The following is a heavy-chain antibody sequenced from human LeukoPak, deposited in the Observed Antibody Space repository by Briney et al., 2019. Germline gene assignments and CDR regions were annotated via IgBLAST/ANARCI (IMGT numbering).Heavy chain of an antibody. Sequence: GGSLRLSCAASGFTFTKYWMTWVRQDPGKGLEWVANINQDGSERFYVDSVKGRFTISRDNAKNSLYLQMNSLGAEDTAVYYCAREGGYCGGDCYSFDYWGQGTLVTVSS. CDR1: GFTFTKYW. J-gene: IGHJ4*02. V-gene: IGHV3-7*01. D-gene: IGHD2-21*02. CDR3: AREGGYCGGDCYSFDY. CDR2: INQDGSER.